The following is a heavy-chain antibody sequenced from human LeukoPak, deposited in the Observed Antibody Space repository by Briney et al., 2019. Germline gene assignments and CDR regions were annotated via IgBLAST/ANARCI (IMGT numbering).Heavy chain of an antibody. Sequence: ASETLSLTCTVSGGSISSSSYYWGWIRQPPGKGLEWIGSIYYSGSTYYNPSLKSRVTISVDTSKNQFSLKLSSVTAADTAVYYCARGGITIFYEGPRFDYWGQGTLVTVSS. CDR2: IYYSGST. J-gene: IGHJ4*02. CDR1: GGSISSSSYY. D-gene: IGHD3-9*01. CDR3: ARGGITIFYEGPRFDY. V-gene: IGHV4-39*07.